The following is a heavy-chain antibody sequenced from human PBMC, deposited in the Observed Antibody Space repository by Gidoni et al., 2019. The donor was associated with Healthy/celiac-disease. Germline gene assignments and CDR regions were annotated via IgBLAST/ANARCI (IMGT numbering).Heavy chain of an antibody. Sequence: QVQLQQWGAGLWKPAETLSRTGAGYGGSFSGYYWSWIRQPPGKGLEWLGEINHSGSTTYNPSLQSRVTISVDTSKNQFSLKLSSVTAADTAVYYCARGWNGLDLWGRGTLVTVSS. J-gene: IGHJ2*01. D-gene: IGHD1-1*01. CDR1: GGSFSGYY. V-gene: IGHV4-34*01. CDR3: ARGWNGLDL. CDR2: INHSGST.